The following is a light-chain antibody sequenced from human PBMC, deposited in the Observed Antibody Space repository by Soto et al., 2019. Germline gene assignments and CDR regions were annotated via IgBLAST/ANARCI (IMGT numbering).Light chain of an antibody. V-gene: IGKV3-11*01. CDR2: DAS. CDR3: QQRSNWGLT. CDR1: QSVSSY. Sequence: EIVLTQSPATLSLSPGERATLSCSARQSVSSYLAWYQQKPGQDPRILIYDASNRATGIPARFSGSGSGTDFTLTISSLEPEDCAVYYCQQRSNWGLTFGGGTKVEIK. J-gene: IGKJ4*01.